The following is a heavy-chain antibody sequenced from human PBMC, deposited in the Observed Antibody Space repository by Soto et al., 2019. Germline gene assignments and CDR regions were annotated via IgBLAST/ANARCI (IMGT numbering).Heavy chain of an antibody. V-gene: IGHV1-69*01. D-gene: IGHD6-19*01. CDR1: GGTFRTYA. J-gene: IGHJ3*01. Sequence: QVQLEQSGAEVKKPGSSVKVSCTAFGGTFRTYAFSWVRQAPGQGLEWVGGIVPMYDTPTYAQNLQDRVTITADESTSTVYMELTSLRSDDTALYYCVRERGSRPVAGSDAFEVWGQGTTVTVSS. CDR2: IVPMYDTP. CDR3: VRERGSRPVAGSDAFEV.